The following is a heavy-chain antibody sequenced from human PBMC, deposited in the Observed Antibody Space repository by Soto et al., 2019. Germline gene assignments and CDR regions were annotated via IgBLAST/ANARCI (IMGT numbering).Heavy chain of an antibody. D-gene: IGHD3-3*01. CDR2: IYPGDSDT. Sequence: PGESQKISCKGSGYSFTTYWIGWVRQMPGKGLEWMAIIYPGDSDTRVSPSFRGQVTISVDKSIRTAYLQWSSLKASDTAMYYCATQTPIWSGHYQYYFDFWGQGTLVTVSS. V-gene: IGHV5-51*01. J-gene: IGHJ4*02. CDR3: ATQTPIWSGHYQYYFDF. CDR1: GYSFTTYW.